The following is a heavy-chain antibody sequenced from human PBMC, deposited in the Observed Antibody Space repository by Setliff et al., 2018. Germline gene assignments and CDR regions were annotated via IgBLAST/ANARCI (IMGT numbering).Heavy chain of an antibody. CDR3: AKEHVVISYVSNTHQHYGMDV. J-gene: IGHJ6*02. D-gene: IGHD2-21*01. V-gene: IGHV4-61*02. CDR2: IYTSGAT. Sequence: SETLSLTCTVSGASLRSGSYYWSWIRQPAGKGLEWIGRIYTSGATTYSASLKSRVSISADTSKNLLSLTLKSVTAADTAVYYCAKEHVVISYVSNTHQHYGMDVWGQGTTVTVSS. CDR1: GASLRSGSYY.